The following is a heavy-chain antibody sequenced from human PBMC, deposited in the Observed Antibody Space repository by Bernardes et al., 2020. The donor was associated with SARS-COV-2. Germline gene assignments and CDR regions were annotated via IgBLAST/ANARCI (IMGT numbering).Heavy chain of an antibody. CDR2: VDPSDSDT. D-gene: IGHD4-17*01. CDR1: GYSFSSQW. Sequence: GASLKISCKGSGYSFSSQWITWVRQMPGKGLEWMGRVDPSDSDTNYSPSFHGHVTLSADKSINTAFLQWSSLRASDTAIYYCARESTALDAFDIWGQGTMVNVSS. J-gene: IGHJ3*02. V-gene: IGHV5-10-1*01. CDR3: ARESTALDAFDI.